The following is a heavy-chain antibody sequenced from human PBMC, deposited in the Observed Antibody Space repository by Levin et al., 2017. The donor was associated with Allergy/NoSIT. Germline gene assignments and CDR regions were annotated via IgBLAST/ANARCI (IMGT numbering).Heavy chain of an antibody. CDR2: MTPNTGNT. CDR1: GYSFNFYD. CDR3: ARARWLQPGHVGFDF. V-gene: IGHV1-8*02. J-gene: IGHJ4*02. D-gene: IGHD5-24*01. Sequence: GGSLRLSCKTSGYSFNFYDINWVRQAPGQELEWLGWMTPNTGNTGSAQKFQGRVIMTSDTSINTAYMELSSLTSEDTAIYYCARARWLQPGHVGFDFWGQGTLVTVSS.